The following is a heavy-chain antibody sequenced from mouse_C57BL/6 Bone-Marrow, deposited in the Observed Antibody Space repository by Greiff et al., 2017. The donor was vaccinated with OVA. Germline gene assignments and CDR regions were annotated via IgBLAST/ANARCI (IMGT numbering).Heavy chain of an antibody. D-gene: IGHD1-3*01. CDR2: IYPRSGNT. CDR3: ARRLTWFAY. V-gene: IGHV1-81*01. J-gene: IGHJ3*01. Sequence: QVQLQQSGAELARPGASVKLSCKASGYTFASYGISWVKQRTGQGLEWIGEIYPRSGNTYYNEKFKGKATLTADKSSSTAYMELRSLTSEDSAVYFCARRLTWFAYRGQGTLVTVSA. CDR1: GYTFASYG.